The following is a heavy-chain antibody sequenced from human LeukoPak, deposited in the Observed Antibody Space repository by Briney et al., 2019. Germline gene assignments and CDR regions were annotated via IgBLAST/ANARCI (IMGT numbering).Heavy chain of an antibody. CDR3: ASPRYNWNNGWFDP. CDR2: INHSGST. Sequence: SETLSLTCTVSGGSISSYYWSWIRQPPGKGLEWIGEINHSGSTNYNPSLKSRVTISVDTSKNQFSLKLSSVTAADTAVYYCASPRYNWNNGWFDPWGQGTLVTVSS. D-gene: IGHD1-1*01. CDR1: GGSISSYY. V-gene: IGHV4-34*01. J-gene: IGHJ5*02.